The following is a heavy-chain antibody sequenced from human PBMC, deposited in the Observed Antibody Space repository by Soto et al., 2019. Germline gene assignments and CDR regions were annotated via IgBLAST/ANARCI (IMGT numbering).Heavy chain of an antibody. V-gene: IGHV1-46*01. CDR3: TRDRECCGNGSPHTFAY. CDR2: INPSGGST. D-gene: IGHD2-21*01. CDR1: GYTFTSYY. Sequence: ASVKVSCKASGYTFTSYYMHWVRQAPGQGLEWMGIINPSGGSTSYAQKFQGRVLMTTDTSTSTAYMELGSLRSDDTAVYYCTRDRECCGNGSPHTFAYWGQGTLVTVSS. J-gene: IGHJ4*02.